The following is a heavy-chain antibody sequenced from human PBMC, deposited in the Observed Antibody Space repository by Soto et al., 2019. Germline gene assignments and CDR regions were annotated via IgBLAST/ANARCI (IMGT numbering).Heavy chain of an antibody. V-gene: IGHV4-30-4*01. CDR1: GGSISSGDYY. J-gene: IGHJ4*02. CDR3: ARVPNNGSGKSIDY. Sequence: SETLSLTCTVSGGSISSGDYYWSWIRQPPGKGLEWIGYIYYSGSTYYNPSLKSRVTISVDTSKNQFSLKLSSVTAADTAVYYCARVPNNGSGKSIDYWGQGTLVTVSS. CDR2: IYYSGST. D-gene: IGHD3-10*01.